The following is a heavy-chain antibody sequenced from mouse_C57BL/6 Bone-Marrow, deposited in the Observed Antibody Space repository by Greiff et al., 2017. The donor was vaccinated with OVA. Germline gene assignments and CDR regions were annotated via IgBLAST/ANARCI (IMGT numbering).Heavy chain of an antibody. CDR3: ARGTGTRDY. CDR2: IHPHSGST. CDR1: GYTFTSYW. Sequence: QVQLQQPGAELVKPGASVKLSCKASGYTFTSYWMHWVKQRPGQGLEWIGIIHPHSGSTNYNEKFKSKATLTVEQSSSTAYMQLSSLTSEDSAVYYCARGTGTRDYWGQGTTLTVSS. V-gene: IGHV1-64*01. D-gene: IGHD4-1*01. J-gene: IGHJ2*01.